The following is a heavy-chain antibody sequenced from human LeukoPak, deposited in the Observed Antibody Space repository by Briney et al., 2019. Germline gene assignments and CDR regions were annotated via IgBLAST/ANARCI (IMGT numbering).Heavy chain of an antibody. Sequence: PGGSLRLSCAASEFTLRSYSMHWVRQAPGKGLEWVSYISTSSTYIYYADSVKGRFSISRDNAQNSLYLHMDSLRAEDTAVYYCARDASGSSIGLIDLWGQGTLVTVSP. D-gene: IGHD1-26*01. CDR1: EFTLRSYS. CDR2: ISTSSTYI. CDR3: ARDASGSSIGLIDL. J-gene: IGHJ4*02. V-gene: IGHV3-21*01.